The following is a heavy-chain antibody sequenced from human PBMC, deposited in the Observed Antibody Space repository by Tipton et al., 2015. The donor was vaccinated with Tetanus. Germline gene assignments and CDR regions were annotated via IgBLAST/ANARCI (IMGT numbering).Heavy chain of an antibody. CDR3: ARDHRLSASYAGWFDP. CDR2: FSYSGST. J-gene: IGHJ5*02. Sequence: TLSLTCTVSGDSISSHYWNWIRQPPGKGLEWIGYFSYSGSTYYNPSLKSRVTISVDTSRNQFSLRLKSVTPADTAMYYCARDHRLSASYAGWFDPWGQGTLVTVSS. V-gene: IGHV4-59*11. D-gene: IGHD2-8*01. CDR1: GDSISSHY.